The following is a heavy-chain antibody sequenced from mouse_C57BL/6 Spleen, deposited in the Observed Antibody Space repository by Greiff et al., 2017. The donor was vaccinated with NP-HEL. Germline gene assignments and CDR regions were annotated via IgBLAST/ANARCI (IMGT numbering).Heavy chain of an antibody. CDR3: AREEAAQGDGFAY. D-gene: IGHD3-2*02. CDR2: IYPGSGNT. J-gene: IGHJ3*01. V-gene: IGHV1-76*01. CDR1: GYTFTDYY. Sequence: VQLQQSGAELVRPGASVKLSCKASGYTFTDYYINWVKQRPGQGLEWIARIYPGSGNTYYNEKFKGKATLTAEKSSSTAYMQLSSLTSEDSAVYFCAREEAAQGDGFAYWGQGTLVTVSA.